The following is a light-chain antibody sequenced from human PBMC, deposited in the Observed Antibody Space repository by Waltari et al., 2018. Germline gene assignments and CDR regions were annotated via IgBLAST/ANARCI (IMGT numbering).Light chain of an antibody. CDR1: SSNSGAACD. J-gene: IGLJ2*01. CDR2: DSD. V-gene: IGLV1-40*01. Sequence: QSVLTQPPSVSGAPGQRVTISCTGSSSNSGAACDVHSYQQLPGTAPKLLIYDSDNRPSGGPDRFSGSKSGTSASLAITWLQAEDEAVYYCQSYDSQHGHVIFGGGTQVTVL. CDR3: QSYDSQHGHVI.